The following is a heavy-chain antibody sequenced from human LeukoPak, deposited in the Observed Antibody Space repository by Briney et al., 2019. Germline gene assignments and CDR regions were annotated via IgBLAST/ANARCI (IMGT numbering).Heavy chain of an antibody. CDR1: GFTLSSFW. Sequence: GGSLRLSCAASGFTLSSFWMDWVRQVPGEGLVWVTRISPDGSDSNYADPVKGRFTISRDNAKNTLYLQMNSLRDEDTAVYYCARGVSGNYGRFDSWGQGTLVIVSS. D-gene: IGHD1-26*01. CDR2: ISPDGSDS. CDR3: ARGVSGNYGRFDS. V-gene: IGHV3-74*01. J-gene: IGHJ4*02.